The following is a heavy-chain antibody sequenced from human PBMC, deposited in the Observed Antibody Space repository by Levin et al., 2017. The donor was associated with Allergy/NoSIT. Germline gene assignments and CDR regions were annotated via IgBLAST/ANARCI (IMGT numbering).Heavy chain of an antibody. D-gene: IGHD3-10*01. CDR2: ISSSSRTI. J-gene: IGHJ4*02. CDR1: GFTFSIYS. Sequence: GGSLRLSCAASGFTFSIYSMDWVRQAPGKGLEWVSCISSSSRTIYYADSVKGRFTISRDDAKNSLYLQMNSPRDEDTAVYYCARSLGLGSGSYYYFDSWGQGTLVTVSS. CDR3: ARSLGLGSGSYYYFDS. V-gene: IGHV3-48*02.